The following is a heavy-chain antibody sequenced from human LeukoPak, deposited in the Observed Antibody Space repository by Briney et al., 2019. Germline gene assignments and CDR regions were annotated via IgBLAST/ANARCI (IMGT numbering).Heavy chain of an antibody. CDR3: ARITMGATSANFYYYFLDA. Sequence: GSLRLSCAASGFTFSGYTLHCVRQAPGKGLEYVSAIISHGGSTHYADSVKGRFTVSRDNSKNTLYLQMDSLRAEDMAVYYCARITMGATSANFYYYFLDAWGKGTTVTVSS. J-gene: IGHJ6*03. CDR1: GFTFSGYT. CDR2: IISHGGST. D-gene: IGHD3-3*01. V-gene: IGHV3-64*02.